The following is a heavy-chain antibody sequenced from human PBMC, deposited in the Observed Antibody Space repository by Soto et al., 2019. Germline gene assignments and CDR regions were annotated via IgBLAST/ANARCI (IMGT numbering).Heavy chain of an antibody. Sequence: SVKVSCKASGGTFSSYAISWVRQAPGQGLEWMGGIIPIFGTANYAQKFQGRVTITADESTSTAYMELSSLRSEDTAVYYCARENRQLAYYYYGMDVWGQGTTVTVSS. J-gene: IGHJ6*02. CDR3: ARENRQLAYYYYGMDV. CDR1: GGTFSSYA. CDR2: IIPIFGTA. V-gene: IGHV1-69*13. D-gene: IGHD6-6*01.